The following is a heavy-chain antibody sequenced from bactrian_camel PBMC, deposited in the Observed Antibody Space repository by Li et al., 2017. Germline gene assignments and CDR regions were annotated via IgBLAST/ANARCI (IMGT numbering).Heavy chain of an antibody. CDR3: LRRNTDDNFSFDY. J-gene: IGHJ6*01. Sequence: VQLVESGGGLVQPGGSLRLSCAASGFTFSSYDMSWVRQAPGKGLEWVASISMYGSSTFYADSVKGRFTISEDYAERTLWLQLNSLKTDDTAMYYCLRRNTDDNFSFDYWGQGTQVTVS. D-gene: IGHD3*01. V-gene: IGHV3S40*01. CDR1: GFTFSSYD. CDR2: ISMYGSST.